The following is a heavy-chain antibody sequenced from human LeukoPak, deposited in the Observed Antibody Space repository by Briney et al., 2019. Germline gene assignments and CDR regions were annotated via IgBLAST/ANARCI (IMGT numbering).Heavy chain of an antibody. CDR3: AKESSYYDSSGYYYVGYFDY. D-gene: IGHD3-22*01. CDR2: ISGSGGST. Sequence: GGSLRLSCAASGFTFSSDAMSWVRQAPGKGLEWVSAISGSGGSTYYADSVKGRFTISRDNSKNTLYLQMNSLSAEDTAVYYCAKESSYYDSSGYYYVGYFDYWGQGTLVTVSS. CDR1: GFTFSSDA. V-gene: IGHV3-23*01. J-gene: IGHJ4*02.